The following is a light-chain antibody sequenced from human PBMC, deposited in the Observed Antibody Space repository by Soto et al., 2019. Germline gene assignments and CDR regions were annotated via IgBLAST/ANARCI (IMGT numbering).Light chain of an antibody. Sequence: EKVMTQSPATLSVSQGDRATLSCRASQIMSETLAWYQQKPGQAPRLLIYDASDRATGIPGRFSGSGSGTDFTLTIISLEPEDFAVYYCQHHSNWPPITFGPGTRLEIK. CDR2: DAS. J-gene: IGKJ5*01. CDR3: QHHSNWPPIT. CDR1: QIMSET. V-gene: IGKV3-11*01.